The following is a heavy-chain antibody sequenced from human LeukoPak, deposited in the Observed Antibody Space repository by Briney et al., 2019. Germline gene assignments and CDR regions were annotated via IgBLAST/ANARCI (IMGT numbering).Heavy chain of an antibody. CDR2: IYPGDSDT. V-gene: IGHV5-51*01. D-gene: IGHD2-2*02. CDR3: AIGGDSSTSCYRCFNY. Sequence: GESLKISCKGSGYSFTNYWIGWVRQMPGKGLEWVGIIYPGDSDTRYSPSLQGQVTISADKSISTAYLQWSSLKASDTAMYFCAIGGDSSTSCYRCFNYWAREPWSPSPQ. CDR1: GYSFTNYW. J-gene: IGHJ4*02.